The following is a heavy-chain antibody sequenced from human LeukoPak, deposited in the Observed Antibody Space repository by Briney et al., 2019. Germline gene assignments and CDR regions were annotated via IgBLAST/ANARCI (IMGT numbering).Heavy chain of an antibody. CDR3: ARGYYGSGSYNWFDP. D-gene: IGHD3-10*01. CDR2: MNPNSGNT. CDR1: GYTFTSYA. Sequence: ASVTVSCKAAGYTFTSYAMNWVRHAPGQGLEWMGWMNPNSGNTGYAQKFQGRVTMTRNTSISTAYMELSSLRSEDTAVYYCARGYYGSGSYNWFDPWGQGTLVTVSS. J-gene: IGHJ5*02. V-gene: IGHV1-8*02.